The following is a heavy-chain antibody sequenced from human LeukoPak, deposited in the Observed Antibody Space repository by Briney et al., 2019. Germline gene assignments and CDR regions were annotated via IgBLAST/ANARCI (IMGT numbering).Heavy chain of an antibody. CDR1: GVTFSGYW. CDR2: IKEDESEK. V-gene: IGHV3-7*01. CDR3: ARDAYGMDV. Sequence: GGSLRLSCAASGVTFSGYWMTWVRQAPGKGLEWVANIKEDESEKYYADSVKGRFTISRDNAKNSVYLQMNSLRAEDTAVYYCARDAYGMDVWGQGTMVTVSS. J-gene: IGHJ6*02.